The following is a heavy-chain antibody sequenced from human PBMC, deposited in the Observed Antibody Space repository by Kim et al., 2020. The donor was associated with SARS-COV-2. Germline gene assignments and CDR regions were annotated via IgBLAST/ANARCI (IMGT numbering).Heavy chain of an antibody. CDR3: ARASDCSGGSCYYYGMDV. CDR2: IIPIFGTA. CDR1: GGTFSSYA. J-gene: IGHJ6*02. D-gene: IGHD2-15*01. V-gene: IGHV1-69*13. Sequence: SVKVSCKASGGTFSSYAISWVRQAPGQGLEWMGGIIPIFGTANYAQKFQGRVTITADESTSTAYMELSSLRSEDTAVYYCARASDCSGGSCYYYGMDVWGQGTTVTVSS.